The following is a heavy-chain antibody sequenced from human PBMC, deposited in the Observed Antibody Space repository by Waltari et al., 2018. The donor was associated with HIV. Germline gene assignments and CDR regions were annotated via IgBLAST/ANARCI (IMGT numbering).Heavy chain of an antibody. CDR2: VGGYNDNT. CDR3: ARVRAVSGGLGVTFYYGVDV. CDR1: GYTFTTYG. Sequence: QVQLVQSGAEVKKPGASMKVSCKASGYTFTTYGISWVRQAPGQGLEWMGWVGGYNDNTHCWQTLQGRVTMTTDTSTCTAYLELRSLKSHDTAVYYCARVRAVSGGLGVTFYYGVDVWGQGTTITVSS. V-gene: IGHV1-18*01. D-gene: IGHD6-19*01. J-gene: IGHJ6*02.